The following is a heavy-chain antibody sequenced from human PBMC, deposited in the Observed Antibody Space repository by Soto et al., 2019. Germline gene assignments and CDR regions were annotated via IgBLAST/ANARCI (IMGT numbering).Heavy chain of an antibody. Sequence: VQVVASGGGLVQPGRSLRLSCAVSGFRFEQYVMHWVRHGPGKGLECVSTVSPTGDTVAYADSVEGRFTVSRDNAKNSLSMQMNTLKGDDTAFYYCLNDAPNGWIADWGPGTLVTVSS. D-gene: IGHD2-21*01. CDR1: GFRFEQYV. V-gene: IGHV3-9*01. CDR3: LNDAPNGWIAD. J-gene: IGHJ4*02. CDR2: VSPTGDTV.